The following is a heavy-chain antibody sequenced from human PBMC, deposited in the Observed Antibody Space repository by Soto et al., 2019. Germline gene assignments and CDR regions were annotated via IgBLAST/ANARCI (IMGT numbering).Heavy chain of an antibody. CDR2: ISAYNGNT. CDR3: ARVRFRALVLPGKKTNWFDP. V-gene: IGHV1-18*01. Sequence: ASVKVSCKASGYTFTSYGISWVRQAPGQGLEWMGWISAYNGNTNYARKLQGRVTMTTDTSTSTAYMELRSLRSDDTAVYYCARVRFRALVLPGKKTNWFDPWGHGTLVTVST. CDR1: GYTFTSYG. J-gene: IGHJ5*02. D-gene: IGHD6-13*01.